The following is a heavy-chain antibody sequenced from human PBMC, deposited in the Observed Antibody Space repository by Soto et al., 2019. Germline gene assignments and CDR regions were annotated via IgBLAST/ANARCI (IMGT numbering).Heavy chain of an antibody. CDR2: IGGSSSYI. CDR1: GFTFSAYA. D-gene: IGHD3-9*01. V-gene: IGHV3-21*01. Sequence: PGGSLRLSCAASGFTFSAYAMSWVRQAPGKGLEWVSAIGGSSSYIYYADSVKGRFTISRDNAKNSLYLQMNSLRAEDTAVYYCARVYDDILTGYNDHWGQGTLVTVSS. CDR3: ARVYDDILTGYNDH. J-gene: IGHJ5*02.